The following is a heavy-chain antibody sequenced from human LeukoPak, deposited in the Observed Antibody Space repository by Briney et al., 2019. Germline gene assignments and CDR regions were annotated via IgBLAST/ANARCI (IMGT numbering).Heavy chain of an antibody. Sequence: ASVKVSCKASGYTFTAYYMHWVRQAPGQGLEWMGWINPNSGGTKYAQKFQGRVTMTRDTSISTAYMELSSVRSDDTAVYYCAIPVAGPLDYWGQGTLVTVSS. CDR2: INPNSGGT. D-gene: IGHD6-19*01. CDR1: GYTFTAYY. CDR3: AIPVAGPLDY. V-gene: IGHV1-2*02. J-gene: IGHJ4*02.